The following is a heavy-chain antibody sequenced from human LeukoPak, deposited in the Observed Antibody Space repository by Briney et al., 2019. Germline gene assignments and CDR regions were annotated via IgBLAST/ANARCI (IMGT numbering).Heavy chain of an antibody. D-gene: IGHD3-3*01. V-gene: IGHV3-21*06. CDR1: GFTFSSYS. CDR2: ISSSSSYI. Sequence: GGSLRLSCAASGFTFSSYSMNWVRQAPGKGLEWVSSISSSSSYIYYADSVKGRFTISRDDAKNSLYLQMNSLRAEDTAVYYCARSTRGKLTTDNWGQGTLVSVSS. J-gene: IGHJ4*02. CDR3: ARSTRGKLTTDN.